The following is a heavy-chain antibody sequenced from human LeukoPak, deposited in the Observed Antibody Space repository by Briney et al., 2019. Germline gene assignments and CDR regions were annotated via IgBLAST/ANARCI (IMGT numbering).Heavy chain of an antibody. D-gene: IGHD2-15*01. V-gene: IGHV1-46*01. CDR3: ARTCCSETSKFDY. CDR2: INPSGDGT. J-gene: IGHJ4*02. CDR1: GYTFTRDY. Sequence: ASVKVSCKASGYTFTRDYMHWVRQAPRQGLEWMGVINPSGDGTSYAQKFQGRVTMTRNVSTSTVYMELSSLRSEDTAMYYCARTCCSETSKFDYWGQGTLVTVSS.